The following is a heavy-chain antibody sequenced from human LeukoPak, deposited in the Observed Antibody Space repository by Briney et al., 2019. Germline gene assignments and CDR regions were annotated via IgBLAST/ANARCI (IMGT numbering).Heavy chain of an antibody. V-gene: IGHV1-2*02. D-gene: IGHD3-3*01. Sequence: GASVKVSCKASGYTFTGYYMHWVRQAPGQGLEWMGWINPNSGGTNYAQKFQGRVTMTEDTSTDTAYMELSSLRSEDTAVYYCATDLKFRSGYFDYWGQGTLVTVSS. J-gene: IGHJ4*02. CDR1: GYTFTGYY. CDR2: INPNSGGT. CDR3: ATDLKFRSGYFDY.